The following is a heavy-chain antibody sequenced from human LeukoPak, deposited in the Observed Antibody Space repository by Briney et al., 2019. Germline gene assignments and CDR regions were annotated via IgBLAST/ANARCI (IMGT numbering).Heavy chain of an antibody. V-gene: IGHV4-59*11. Sequence: PSETLSLTCTVSGGSISSHYWSWIRQPPGKGLEWIGYIYYSGSTNYNPSLKSRVTISVDTSKHQFSLKLSSVTAAATAVYYCAREMGKPGLLVLYYYYYGMDVWGQGTTVTVSS. D-gene: IGHD6-6*01. CDR2: IYYSGST. CDR1: GGSISSHY. CDR3: AREMGKPGLLVLYYYYYGMDV. J-gene: IGHJ6*02.